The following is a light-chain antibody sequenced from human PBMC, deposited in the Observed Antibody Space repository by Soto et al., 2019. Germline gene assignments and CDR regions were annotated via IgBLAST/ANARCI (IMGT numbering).Light chain of an antibody. V-gene: IGKV1-8*01. J-gene: IGKJ1*01. CDR2: AAS. CDR1: QGISSY. CDR3: QQYYSYPPSGT. Sequence: AIRMTQSPSSLSASTGDRVTITCRASQGISSYLAWYQQKPVKAPKLLIYAASTLQSGVPSRFSGSGSGTDFTLTISCLQSEDFATYYCQQYYSYPPSGTFGQGTKVEIK.